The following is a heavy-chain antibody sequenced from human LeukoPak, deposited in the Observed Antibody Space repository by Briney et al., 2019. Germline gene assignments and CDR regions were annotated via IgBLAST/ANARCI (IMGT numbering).Heavy chain of an antibody. CDR3: ARDAWQQPYNWFDP. Sequence: GGSLRLSCAASGFTFSNYAMRWVRQAPGKGLEWVSGISGSGDSTYYADSVKGRFTISRDNSKNTLYLQMNSLRAEDTAVYYCARDAWQQPYNWFDPWGQGTLVTVSS. V-gene: IGHV3-23*01. J-gene: IGHJ5*02. CDR1: GFTFSNYA. D-gene: IGHD6-13*01. CDR2: ISGSGDST.